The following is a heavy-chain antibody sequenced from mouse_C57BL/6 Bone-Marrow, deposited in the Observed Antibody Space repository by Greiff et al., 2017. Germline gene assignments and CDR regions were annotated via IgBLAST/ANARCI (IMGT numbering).Heavy chain of an antibody. V-gene: IGHV1-54*01. CDR1: GYAFTNYL. D-gene: IGHD2-5*01. CDR2: INPGSGGT. CDR3: ASTYYSNYYAMDY. Sequence: QVQLQQSGAELVRPGTSVKVSCKASGYAFTNYLIEWVKQRPGQGLEWIGVINPGSGGTNYNEKFKGKATLTADKSSSTAYMQLSSLTSENSAVYFCASTYYSNYYAMDYWGQGTSVTVSS. J-gene: IGHJ4*01.